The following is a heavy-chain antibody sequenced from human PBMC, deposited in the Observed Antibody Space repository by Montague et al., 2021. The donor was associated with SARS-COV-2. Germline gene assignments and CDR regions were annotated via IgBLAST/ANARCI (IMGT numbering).Heavy chain of an antibody. CDR3: ARKYGNWYFDL. J-gene: IGHJ2*01. CDR2: INHSGST. V-gene: IGHV4-34*01. Sequence: SETLSLTCAVYGGSFSGYYWSWIRQPPGKGLEWIGEINHSGSTNYNPSLKSRVTISVDTSKNQFSLKLSSVTAADTAVYYCARKYGNWYFDLWGRGTLVTVSS. CDR1: GGSFSGYY. D-gene: IGHD4-17*01.